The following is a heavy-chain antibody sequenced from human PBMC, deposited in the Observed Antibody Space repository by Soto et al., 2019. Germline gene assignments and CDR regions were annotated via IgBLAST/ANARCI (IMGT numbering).Heavy chain of an antibody. CDR2: IIPIFGTA. V-gene: IGHV1-69*06. J-gene: IGHJ4*02. CDR3: ATSQDHGDYEAYFDY. Sequence: SVKVSCKASGGTFSSYAISWVRQAPGQGLEWMGGIIPIFGTANYAQKFQGRVTITADKSTSTAYMELSSLRSEDTAVYYCATSQDHGDYEAYFDYWGQGTLVTVSS. D-gene: IGHD4-17*01. CDR1: GGTFSSYA.